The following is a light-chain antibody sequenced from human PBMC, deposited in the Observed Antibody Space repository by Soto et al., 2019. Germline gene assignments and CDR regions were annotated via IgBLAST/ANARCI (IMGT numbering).Light chain of an antibody. CDR1: QSVSTS. CDR2: DVS. Sequence: EIVLTQSPATLSLSPGERATLPCRASQSVSTSLAWYQQRPGQAPRLLIYDVSTRAAGVPARFSGSGSGTDFTLAISNLVHEDFAIYYCQQRSNWPRLTFGAGTTVEIK. J-gene: IGKJ4*01. CDR3: QQRSNWPRLT. V-gene: IGKV3-11*01.